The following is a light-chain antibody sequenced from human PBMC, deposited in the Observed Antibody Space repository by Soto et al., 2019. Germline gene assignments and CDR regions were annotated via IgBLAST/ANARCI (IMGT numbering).Light chain of an antibody. Sequence: DIPMTQSPSTLSASIGDRVTITCRTSQRVDSWLAWYQQKPGKAPKLRIYKASSLPTGVPSRFSGSGTGTEFTLTISSLQPDDFATYYCQHYNDYSGMFGQGTKVEIK. CDR2: KAS. J-gene: IGKJ1*01. CDR3: QHYNDYSGM. CDR1: QRVDSW. V-gene: IGKV1-5*03.